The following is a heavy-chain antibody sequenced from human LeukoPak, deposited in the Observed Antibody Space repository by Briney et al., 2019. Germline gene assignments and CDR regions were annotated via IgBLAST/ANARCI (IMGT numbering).Heavy chain of an antibody. D-gene: IGHD3-10*01. CDR2: IYHSGST. Sequence: PSGTLPLTCAVSGGSISSSNWWSWVRQPPGKGVEWIGEIYHSGSTSYNPSLQSRVTISLDKSKNQFSLKLSSVTAADTAVYYCARLNYYASGKPFDYWGQGTLVTVSS. J-gene: IGHJ4*02. CDR1: GGSISSSNW. V-gene: IGHV4-4*02. CDR3: ARLNYYASGKPFDY.